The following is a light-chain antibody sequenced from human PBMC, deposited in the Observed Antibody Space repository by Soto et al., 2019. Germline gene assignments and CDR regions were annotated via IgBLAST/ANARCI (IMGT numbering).Light chain of an antibody. Sequence: EILLTQSPATLSVSPGERSTLACRVSLSIGINLAWYQQKPGQAPRLLIYFASTRNTGIPDRFSGSGSGTDFTLTISRLESEDFAVYYCQQYGGSPGTFGQGTKVDIK. CDR3: QQYGGSPGT. V-gene: IGKV3-20*01. CDR2: FAS. J-gene: IGKJ1*01. CDR1: LSIGIN.